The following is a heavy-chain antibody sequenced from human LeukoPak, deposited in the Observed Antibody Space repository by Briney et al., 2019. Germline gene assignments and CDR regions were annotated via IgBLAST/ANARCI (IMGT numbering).Heavy chain of an antibody. CDR1: GYTFTSYG. D-gene: IGHD3-3*01. J-gene: IGHJ6*03. V-gene: IGHV1-69*05. Sequence: SVKVSCKASGYTFTSYGISWVRQAPGQGLEWMGGIIPIFGTANYAQKFQGRVAITTDESTSTAYMELSSLRSEDTAVYYCARGPDLRFLEWFVAPPLTYMDVWGKGTTVTVSS. CDR2: IIPIFGTA. CDR3: ARGPDLRFLEWFVAPPLTYMDV.